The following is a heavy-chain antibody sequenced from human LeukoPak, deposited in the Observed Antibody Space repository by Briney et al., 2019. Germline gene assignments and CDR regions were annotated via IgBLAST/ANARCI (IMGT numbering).Heavy chain of an antibody. CDR3: AKGIYSSGWSYFDY. V-gene: IGHV3-23*01. CDR2: ISGSGSST. D-gene: IGHD6-19*01. Sequence: PGGSLRLSCAASGFTFSNYAMSWVRQAPGRGLEWVSAISGSGSSTYYADSVKGRFTISRDNSKNTLYLQMNSLRAEDTAVYYCAKGIYSSGWSYFDYWGHGTLVTVSS. CDR1: GFTFSNYA. J-gene: IGHJ4*01.